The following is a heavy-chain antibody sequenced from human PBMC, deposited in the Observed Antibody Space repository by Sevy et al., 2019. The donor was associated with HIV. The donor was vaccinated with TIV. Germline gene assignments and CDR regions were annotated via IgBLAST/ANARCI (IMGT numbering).Heavy chain of an antibody. CDR1: GGSISSYY. CDR2: IYYSGST. CDR3: VRESPLGVEWELSRPQNWFDP. V-gene: IGHV4-59*01. J-gene: IGHJ5*02. D-gene: IGHD1-26*01. Sequence: SETLSLTCTVFGGSISSYYWNWIRQPPGKGLEWIGYIYYSGSTNYNPSLKSRVTISVDMSKNQFSLKLSSVTAADTAVYYCVRESPLGVEWELSRPQNWFDPWGQGTLVTGSS.